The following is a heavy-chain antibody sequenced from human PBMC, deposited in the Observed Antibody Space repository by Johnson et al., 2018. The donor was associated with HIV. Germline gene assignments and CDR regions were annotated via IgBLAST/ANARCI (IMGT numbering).Heavy chain of an antibody. CDR3: ARRSMTSDGFDI. CDR2: IDTTGDT. D-gene: IGHD2-8*01. Sequence: VQLVESGGGLVQPGGSLRLSCAASGFIVSRYDMHWVRQTTGKGLEWVSEIDTTGDTYYPVSVKGRFTTSRENAKNSFYLQMNSLGAGDTAIYYCARRSMTSDGFDIWGQGTMVIVSS. CDR1: GFIVSRYD. V-gene: IGHV3-13*01. J-gene: IGHJ3*02.